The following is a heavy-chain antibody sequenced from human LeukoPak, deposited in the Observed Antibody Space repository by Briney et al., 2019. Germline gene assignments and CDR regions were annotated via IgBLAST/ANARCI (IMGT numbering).Heavy chain of an antibody. CDR2: INPKSDGT. CDR1: GYTFTDYY. Sequence: GASVNVSCMASGYTFTDYYIHWVRPAPGQGLEWMGKINPKSDGTNSAQKFQGRVTMTRDTSITTAYMELSRLRSDDTAVYYCARDEMADAFDIWGQGTMVTVSS. V-gene: IGHV1-2*02. CDR3: ARDEMADAFDI. D-gene: IGHD5-24*01. J-gene: IGHJ3*02.